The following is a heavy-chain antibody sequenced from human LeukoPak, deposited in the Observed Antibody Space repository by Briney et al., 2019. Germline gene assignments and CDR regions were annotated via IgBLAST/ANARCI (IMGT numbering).Heavy chain of an antibody. V-gene: IGHV3-73*01. J-gene: IGHJ4*02. CDR3: SNIAAAGN. D-gene: IGHD6-13*01. Sequence: GGSLRLSCAASGFTFSGSAMHWVRQASGKGLEWVGRIRSKANRYATAYAASVKGRFTISRDDSKNTAYLQMNSLKTEDTAVYYCSNIAAAGNWGQGTLVTVSS. CDR2: IRSKANRYAT. CDR1: GFTFSGSA.